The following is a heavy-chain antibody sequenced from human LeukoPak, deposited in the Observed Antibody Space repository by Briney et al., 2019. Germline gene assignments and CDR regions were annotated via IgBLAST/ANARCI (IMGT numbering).Heavy chain of an antibody. J-gene: IGHJ4*02. CDR2: ISGSGSTI. CDR3: ARGSGVASDY. V-gene: IGHV3-48*04. D-gene: IGHD6-25*01. CDR1: GFTFSTYW. Sequence: GGSLRLSCAASGFTFSTYWMSWVRQAPGKGLEWVSYISGSGSTINYADSVKGRFTISTDNTKNSLYLQMNSLRAEDTAMYYCARGSGVASDYWGQGTLVTVSS.